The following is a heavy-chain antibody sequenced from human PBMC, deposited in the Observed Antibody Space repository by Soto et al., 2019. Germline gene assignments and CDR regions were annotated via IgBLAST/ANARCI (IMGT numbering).Heavy chain of an antibody. CDR1: GYTFTNYA. CDR2: INAGNGNT. CDR3: ARAKSYDFWSGYSDGMEV. Sequence: ASVNVSCKASGYTFTNYAMHWVRQAPGQRLEWMGWINAGNGNTNYAQKLQGRVTMTTDTSTSTAYMELRSLRSDDTAVYYCARAKSYDFWSGYSDGMEVWGQGTTVTVSS. V-gene: IGHV1-3*01. J-gene: IGHJ6*02. D-gene: IGHD3-3*01.